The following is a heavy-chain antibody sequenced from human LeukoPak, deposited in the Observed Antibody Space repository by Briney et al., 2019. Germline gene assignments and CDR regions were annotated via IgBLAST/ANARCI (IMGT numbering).Heavy chain of an antibody. CDR2: ISSSGSTI. CDR3: ARGYSYGFYYYYMDV. J-gene: IGHJ6*03. CDR1: GFTFSSYE. V-gene: IGHV3-48*03. D-gene: IGHD5-18*01. Sequence: GGSLRLSCAASGFTFSSYEMNWVRQAPGKGLEWVSYISSSGSTIYYADSVKGRFTISRDNAKNSLYLQMNSLRAEDTAVYYCARGYSYGFYYYYMDVWGKGTTVTVSS.